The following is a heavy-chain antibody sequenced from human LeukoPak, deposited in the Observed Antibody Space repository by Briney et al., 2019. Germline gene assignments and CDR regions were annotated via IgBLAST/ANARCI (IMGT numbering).Heavy chain of an antibody. CDR3: ARQPRVGARERGLDY. D-gene: IGHD1-26*01. CDR2: IYYSGST. V-gene: IGHV4-39*01. Sequence: SETLSLTCTVSGCSISSSSYYWGWIRQPPGKGLEWIGSIYYSGSTYYNPSLKSRVTISVDMSKNQFSLKLSSVTAADTAVYYCARQPRVGARERGLDYWGQGTLVTVSS. J-gene: IGHJ4*02. CDR1: GCSISSSSYY.